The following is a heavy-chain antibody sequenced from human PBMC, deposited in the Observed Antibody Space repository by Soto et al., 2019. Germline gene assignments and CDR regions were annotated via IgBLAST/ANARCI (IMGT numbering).Heavy chain of an antibody. CDR3: ARTGFGSSGD. D-gene: IGHD3-10*01. V-gene: IGHV1-69*13. Sequence: SVKVCCTSSGDTFSSYAIGLVRQAPGQGLEWMGGIIPIFGTAKYAQKFQVRVTITADESTSTAYMELSSLRSEDTAVYYCARTGFGSSGDWGQGTLVTVSS. CDR2: IIPIFGTA. J-gene: IGHJ4*02. CDR1: GDTFSSYA.